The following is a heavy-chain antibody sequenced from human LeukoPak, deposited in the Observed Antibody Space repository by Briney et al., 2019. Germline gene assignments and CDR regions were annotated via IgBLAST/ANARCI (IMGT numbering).Heavy chain of an antibody. Sequence: APVKVSCKVSGYTLTELSMHWVRQAPGKGLEWMGGFDPEDGETIYAQKFQGRVTMTRDTSISTAYMELSRLRSDDTAVYYCASGNTIFGVVIKPQFDYWGQGTLVTVSS. CDR1: GYTLTELS. D-gene: IGHD3-3*01. V-gene: IGHV1-24*01. CDR3: ASGNTIFGVVIKPQFDY. J-gene: IGHJ4*02. CDR2: FDPEDGET.